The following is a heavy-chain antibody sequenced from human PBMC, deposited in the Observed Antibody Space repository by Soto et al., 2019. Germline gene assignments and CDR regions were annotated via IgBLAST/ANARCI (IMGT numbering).Heavy chain of an antibody. CDR1: GFLLSVSA. Sequence: RRLSCEASGFLLSVSAVHWVRQASGKGLEWVGRIRNKANNYATAYAASVKGRFTVSRDDSKNTAYLQMNSLKTEDSAVYYCTRLEYDVDVWGQGTTVTVSS. CDR3: TRLEYDVDV. J-gene: IGHJ6*02. V-gene: IGHV3-73*01. CDR2: IRNKANNYAT.